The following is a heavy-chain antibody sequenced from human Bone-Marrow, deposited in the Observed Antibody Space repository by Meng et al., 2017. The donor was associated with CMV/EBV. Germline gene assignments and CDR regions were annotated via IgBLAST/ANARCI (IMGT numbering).Heavy chain of an antibody. CDR1: GGSFSGYY. V-gene: IGHV4-34*01. D-gene: IGHD2-2*03. J-gene: IGHJ5*02. CDR2: INHSGST. Sequence: GSLRLSCAVYGGSFSGYYWSWIRQPPGKGLEWIGEINHSGSTNYNPSLKSRVTISVDTSKNQFSLKLSSVTAADTAVYYCARALRLDIVVVPAALNWFDPWAQGTLVTVSS. CDR3: ARALRLDIVVVPAALNWFDP.